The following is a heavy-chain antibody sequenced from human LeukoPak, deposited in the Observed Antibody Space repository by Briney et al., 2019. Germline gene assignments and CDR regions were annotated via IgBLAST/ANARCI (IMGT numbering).Heavy chain of an antibody. J-gene: IGHJ5*02. CDR3: VRDYDRGAWFDP. CDR1: GYTFTNYS. D-gene: IGHD5-12*01. V-gene: IGHV1-18*01. Sequence: ASVKVSCKASGYTFTNYSISWVRQAPGQGLEWMGWISAYNGNTNFAQKFQGRVTMTTDTSTSTAYMELRSLRFDDSAVYYCVRDYDRGAWFDPWGQGTLVTVSS. CDR2: ISAYNGNT.